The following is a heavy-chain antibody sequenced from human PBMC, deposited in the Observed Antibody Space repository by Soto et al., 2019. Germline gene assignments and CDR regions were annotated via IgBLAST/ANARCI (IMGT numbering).Heavy chain of an antibody. CDR1: GYTFTGYY. CDR3: ARPSRIFGVVIARYYYYGMDV. Sequence: GASVKVSCKASGYTFTGYYMHWVRQAPGQGLEWMGWINPNSGGTNYAQKFQGWVTMTRDTSISTAYMELSRLRSEDTAVYYCARPSRIFGVVIARYYYYGMDVWGQGTTVTVSS. D-gene: IGHD3-3*01. J-gene: IGHJ6*02. V-gene: IGHV1-2*04. CDR2: INPNSGGT.